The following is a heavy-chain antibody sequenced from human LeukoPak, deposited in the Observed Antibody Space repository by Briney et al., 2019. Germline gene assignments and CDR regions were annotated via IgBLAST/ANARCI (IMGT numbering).Heavy chain of an antibody. J-gene: IGHJ5*02. CDR3: ARGRVAYCGGDCYSGWFDP. D-gene: IGHD2-21*02. CDR2: IYHSGST. Sequence: PSETLSLTCAVSGGSISSGGYSWSWIRQPPGKGLEWIGYIYHSGSTYYNPSLKSRVTISVDRSKNQFSLKLSSVTAADTAVYYCARGRVAYCGGDCYSGWFDPWGQGTLVTVSS. V-gene: IGHV4-30-2*01. CDR1: GGSISSGGYS.